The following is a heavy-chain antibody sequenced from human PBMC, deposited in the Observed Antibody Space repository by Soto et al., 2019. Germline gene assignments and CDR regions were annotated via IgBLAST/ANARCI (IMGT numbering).Heavy chain of an antibody. Sequence: ASVKVSCKASGYTFTSYAMHWVCQAPGQRLEWMGWINAGNGNTKYSQKFQGRVTITRDTSASTAYMELSSLRSEDTAVYYCARDRIVVVPAAKDDNWFDPWGQGTLVTVSS. V-gene: IGHV1-3*01. CDR1: GYTFTSYA. CDR3: ARDRIVVVPAAKDDNWFDP. CDR2: INAGNGNT. J-gene: IGHJ5*02. D-gene: IGHD2-2*01.